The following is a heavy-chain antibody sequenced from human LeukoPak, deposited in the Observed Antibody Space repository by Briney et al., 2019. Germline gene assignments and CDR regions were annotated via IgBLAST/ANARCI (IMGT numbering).Heavy chain of an antibody. CDR2: INPNSGGT. CDR1: GYTFTGYY. V-gene: IGHV1-2*02. D-gene: IGHD1-26*01. CDR3: ARGGSSARAYYFDY. J-gene: IGHJ4*02. Sequence: ASVTVSCKASGYTFTGYYMHWVRQAPGQGLEWMGWINPNSGGTNYAQKFQGRVTMTRDTSISTAYMELSRLRSDDTAAYYCARGGSSARAYYFDYWSQGTLVTVSS.